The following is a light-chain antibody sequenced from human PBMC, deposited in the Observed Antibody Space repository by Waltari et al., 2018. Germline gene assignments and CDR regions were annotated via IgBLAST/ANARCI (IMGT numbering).Light chain of an antibody. CDR2: AAS. Sequence: DIQMTQSPSSLSASVGDRVTITCRASQDISSYLAWFQQKPGKAPKSLISAASSLQSGVPSRFSGSGSGTDFTLTISSVQPEDFATYYCQHYSNYPFTFGPGTKVISN. CDR3: QHYSNYPFT. V-gene: IGKV1-16*01. CDR1: QDISSY. J-gene: IGKJ3*01.